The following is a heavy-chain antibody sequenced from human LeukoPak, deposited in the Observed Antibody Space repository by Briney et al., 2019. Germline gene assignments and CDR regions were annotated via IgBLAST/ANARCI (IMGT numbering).Heavy chain of an antibody. J-gene: IGHJ4*02. CDR1: GFTFSSYS. V-gene: IGHV3-48*01. Sequence: GGSLRLSCAASGFTFSSYSMNWVRQAPGKGLEWVSYISSSSSTIYYADSVKGRFTISRDNAKNSLYLQMNSLRAEDTAVYYCARAPTPSSSPDRRYYFDYWGQGTLVTVSS. D-gene: IGHD6-6*01. CDR3: ARAPTPSSSPDRRYYFDY. CDR2: ISSSSSTI.